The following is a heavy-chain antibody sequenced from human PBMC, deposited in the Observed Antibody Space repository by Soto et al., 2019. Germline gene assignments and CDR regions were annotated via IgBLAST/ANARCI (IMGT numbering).Heavy chain of an antibody. J-gene: IGHJ4*02. CDR1: GFTVSSNY. CDR2: IYSGGST. Sequence: GGSLRLSCAASGFTVSSNYMSWVRQAPGKGLEWVSVIYSGGSTYYADSVKGRFTISRDNSKNTLYLQMNSLRAEDTAVYYCGGSGYYYVWTYWGQGTLVTVYS. V-gene: IGHV3-53*01. CDR3: GGSGYYYVWTY. D-gene: IGHD3-22*01.